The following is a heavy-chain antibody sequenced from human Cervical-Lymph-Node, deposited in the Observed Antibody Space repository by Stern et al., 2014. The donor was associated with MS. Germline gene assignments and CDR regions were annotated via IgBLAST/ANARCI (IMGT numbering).Heavy chain of an antibody. J-gene: IGHJ5*02. CDR2: IFPVFGTP. CDR1: GGTFSKFP. V-gene: IGHV1-69*01. D-gene: IGHD6-13*01. CDR3: ALSSETSDRWYSLGYDL. Sequence: VQLVESGAEVTKPGSSVKGSCKASGGTFSKFPSSWVRQAPGQGLEWMGGIFPVFGTPTCAQEFRGRDTITADVSTSTVYMELSSLRSDDTAVYYCALSSETSDRWYSLGYDLWGQGTLVTVSS.